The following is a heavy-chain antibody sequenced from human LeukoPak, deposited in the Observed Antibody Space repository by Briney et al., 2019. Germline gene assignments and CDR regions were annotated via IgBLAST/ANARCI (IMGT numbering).Heavy chain of an antibody. V-gene: IGHV1-3*04. CDR2: INTGNGNT. J-gene: IGHJ4*02. CDR3: ARAWGATVTTFDY. CDR1: GYTFTTYG. D-gene: IGHD4-17*01. Sequence: ASVKVSCKASGYTFTTYGMYWVRQAPGQRLEWMGWINTGNGNTKYSQKFQGRVTITRDTSASTAYMELSSLRSEDTAVYYCARAWGATVTTFDYWGQGTLVTASS.